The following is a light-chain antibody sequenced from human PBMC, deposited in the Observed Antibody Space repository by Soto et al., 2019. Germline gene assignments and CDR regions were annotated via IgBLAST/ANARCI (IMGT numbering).Light chain of an antibody. CDR1: QSVSSN. CDR3: QQYNNWPPIT. V-gene: IGKV3-15*01. CDR2: GAS. J-gene: IGKJ5*01. Sequence: EIVMTQSPATLSVSPGERATLSCRASQSVSSNLAWYQQKPGQAPRLLIYGASTRSTGIPARFSGSGSGTEFSLTISSLQSEDFSVYYCQQYNNWPPITFGQGTRLEIK.